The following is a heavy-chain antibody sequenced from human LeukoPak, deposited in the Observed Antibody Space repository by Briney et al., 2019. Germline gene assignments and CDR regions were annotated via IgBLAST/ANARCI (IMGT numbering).Heavy chain of an antibody. CDR2: INHSGST. CDR3: ARGGHYCSSTSCDRGWFDP. CDR1: GGSFSGYY. J-gene: IGHJ5*02. Sequence: SETLSLTCAVYGGSFSGYYWSWIRQPPGKGLEWIGEINHSGSTNYNPSLKGRVTISVDTSKNQFSLKLSSVTAADTAVYYCARGGHYCSSTSCDRGWFDPWGRGTLVTVSS. V-gene: IGHV4-34*01. D-gene: IGHD2-2*01.